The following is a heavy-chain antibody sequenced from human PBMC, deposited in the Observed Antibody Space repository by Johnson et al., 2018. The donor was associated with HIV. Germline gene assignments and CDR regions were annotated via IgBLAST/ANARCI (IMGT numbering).Heavy chain of an antibody. CDR3: ARVGRVYDSSGYAIDAFDI. V-gene: IGHV3-73*01. D-gene: IGHD3-22*01. Sequence: VQLVESGGGVVQPGRSLRLSCAASGFTFSSYGMHWVRQAPGKGLEWVGRIRSETYSYATAYAASGKGRFTISRDDSQNTAYLQMNSLKSEDTAMYYCARVGRVYDSSGYAIDAFDIWGQGTTVTVSS. J-gene: IGHJ3*02. CDR1: GFTFSSYG. CDR2: IRSETYSYAT.